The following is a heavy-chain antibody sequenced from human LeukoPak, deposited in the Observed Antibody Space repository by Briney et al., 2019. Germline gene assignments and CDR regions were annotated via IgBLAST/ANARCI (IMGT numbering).Heavy chain of an antibody. CDR3: ARGTHIVATIGGTYYYYYYMDV. J-gene: IGHJ6*03. Sequence: ASVKVSCKASGYTFTGYYMHWVRQAPGQGLERMGWINPNSGGTNYAQKFQGRVTITADESTSTAYMELSSLRSEDTAVYYCARGTHIVATIGGTYYYYYYMDVWGKGTTVTISS. D-gene: IGHD5-12*01. CDR2: INPNSGGT. V-gene: IGHV1-2*02. CDR1: GYTFTGYY.